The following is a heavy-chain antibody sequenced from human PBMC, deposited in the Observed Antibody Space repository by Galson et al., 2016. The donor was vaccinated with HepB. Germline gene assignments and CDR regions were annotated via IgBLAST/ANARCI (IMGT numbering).Heavy chain of an antibody. CDR2: IHHRGST. CDR3: AGSSSWFSSLKD. CDR1: GGSVNSGDQY. V-gene: IGHV4-31*03. Sequence: LSLTCTVSGGSVNSGDQYWSWIRQHPGRGLEWIGYIHHRGSTYYNPSLKSRVSMSVDTSKNQFSLKLSSVTAADTAVYYCAGSSSWFSSLKDWGQETLVTVSS. D-gene: IGHD6-13*01. J-gene: IGHJ4*02.